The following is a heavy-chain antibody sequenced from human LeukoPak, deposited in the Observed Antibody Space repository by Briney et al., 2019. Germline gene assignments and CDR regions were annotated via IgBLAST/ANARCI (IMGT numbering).Heavy chain of an antibody. CDR1: GFTFSSYS. CDR2: ISSSSSYI. Sequence: PGGSLRLSCAASGFTFSSYSMNWVRQAPGKGLEWVSYISSSSSYIYYADSVKGRFTISRDNAKNSLYLQMNSLRAEDTAVYYCARDENTIFGVVYEYNRFDPWGQGTLVTVSS. D-gene: IGHD3-3*01. J-gene: IGHJ5*02. CDR3: ARDENTIFGVVYEYNRFDP. V-gene: IGHV3-21*01.